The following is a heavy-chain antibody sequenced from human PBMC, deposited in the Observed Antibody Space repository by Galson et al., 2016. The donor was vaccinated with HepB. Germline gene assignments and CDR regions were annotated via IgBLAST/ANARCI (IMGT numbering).Heavy chain of an antibody. CDR1: GFTSKEYW. Sequence: SLRLSCAASGFTSKEYWMSWVRQSPGKGLQWVANINEDGSVKYYVDSVRGRFTISRDNAETSVFLQLDSLTSDDTALYFCVRSFGRGAFDYWGQGTLLTVSS. CDR3: VRSFGRGAFDY. V-gene: IGHV3-7*01. J-gene: IGHJ4*02. CDR2: INEDGSVK. D-gene: IGHD3-10*01.